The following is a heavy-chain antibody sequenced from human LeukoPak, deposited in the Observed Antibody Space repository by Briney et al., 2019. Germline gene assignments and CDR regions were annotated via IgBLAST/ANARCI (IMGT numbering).Heavy chain of an antibody. J-gene: IGHJ4*02. CDR1: GGSFSGYY. Sequence: SETLSLTCAVYGGSFSGYYWSWIRQPPGKGLEGIGEINHSGSTNYNPSLKSRVTISVDKSKNQFSLKLSSVTAADTAVYYCARGVKHYYDSSGSFDYWGQGTLVTVSS. D-gene: IGHD3-22*01. V-gene: IGHV4-34*01. CDR2: INHSGST. CDR3: ARGVKHYYDSSGSFDY.